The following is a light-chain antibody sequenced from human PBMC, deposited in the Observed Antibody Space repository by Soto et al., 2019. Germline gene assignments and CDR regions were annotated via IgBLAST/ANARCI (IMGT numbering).Light chain of an antibody. J-gene: IGKJ3*01. CDR2: AAY. CDR3: QQYGSSPYT. V-gene: IGKV3-20*01. Sequence: EIVLTQSPATLSLSPGERGTLSCRASQSVGNNYVAWYQQKPRQAPRLLIYAAYTRATGTPDRISGSGCGKDFTLTISILAPEDFAVYYCQQYGSSPYTFGPGTKVDIK. CDR1: QSVGNNY.